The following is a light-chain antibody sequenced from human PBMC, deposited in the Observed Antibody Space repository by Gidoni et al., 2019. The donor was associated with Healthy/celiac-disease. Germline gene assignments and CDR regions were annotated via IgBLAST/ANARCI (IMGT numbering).Light chain of an antibody. CDR3: QQYNSYSRT. Sequence: DIQLTHSPSTLSASVGDRVTIPCRASQSISSWLAWYQQKPGKAPKLLFYKASSLESGVPSRFSGSGSGTEFTLTISSLQPDDFATYYCQQYNSYSRTFGQXTKVEIK. J-gene: IGKJ1*01. CDR1: QSISSW. CDR2: KAS. V-gene: IGKV1-5*03.